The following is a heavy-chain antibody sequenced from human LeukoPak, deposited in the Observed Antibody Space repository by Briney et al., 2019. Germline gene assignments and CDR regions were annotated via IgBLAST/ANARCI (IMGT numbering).Heavy chain of an antibody. Sequence: GGSLRLSCAASRFTFSNYWISWVRQAPGKGLEWVANIKQDGSEKYYVDSAKGRFTISRDNAKSSLYLQMNSLRAEDTAVYYCARGRGDSSSWYFDYWGQGTLVTVSS. CDR1: RFTFSNYW. J-gene: IGHJ4*02. V-gene: IGHV3-7*01. CDR2: IKQDGSEK. D-gene: IGHD6-13*01. CDR3: ARGRGDSSSWYFDY.